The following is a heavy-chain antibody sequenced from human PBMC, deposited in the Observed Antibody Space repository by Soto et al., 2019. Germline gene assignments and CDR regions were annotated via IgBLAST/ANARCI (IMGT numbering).Heavy chain of an antibody. D-gene: IGHD3-3*02. Sequence: SDTLSLTGTVSGGSISSGGYYCSWIRQHPGKGLEWIGYIYYSGSTYYNPSLKSRVTISVDTSKNQFSLKLSSVTAADTAVYYCARDLILADYYYGMDVWGQGTTVT. CDR3: ARDLILADYYYGMDV. V-gene: IGHV4-31*03. CDR2: IYYSGST. CDR1: GGSISSGGYY. J-gene: IGHJ6*02.